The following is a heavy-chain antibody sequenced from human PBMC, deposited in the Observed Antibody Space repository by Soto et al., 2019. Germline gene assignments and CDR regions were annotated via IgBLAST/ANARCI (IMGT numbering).Heavy chain of an antibody. CDR2: ITPSSAST. CDR1: GFTFSSYG. Sequence: GGSLRLSCAASGFTFSSYGMSWVRQAPGKGLEWVSVITPSSASTFYADSVKGRFTTSRDNSKNMLYLQMNSLRAEDTAVYYCAKDRKRMDVWGQGTTVTVSS. CDR3: AKDRKRMDV. J-gene: IGHJ6*02. V-gene: IGHV3-23*01.